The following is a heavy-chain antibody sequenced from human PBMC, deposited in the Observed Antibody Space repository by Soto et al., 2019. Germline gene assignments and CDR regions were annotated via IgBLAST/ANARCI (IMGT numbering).Heavy chain of an antibody. J-gene: IGHJ3*01. V-gene: IGHV4-39*02. Sequence: QLQLQESGPGLVKPSETLSLTCSVSGGSISTDSYNWDWIRQSPGKGLEWIGTIYYDGTPSYNPSLKIQVTISGDTSRNHFSLKVKSVTAADTAMYYCARFFGYAFDVWGQGTMVKVSS. CDR2: IYYDGTP. CDR1: GGSISTDSYN. CDR3: ARFFGYAFDV. D-gene: IGHD3-3*01.